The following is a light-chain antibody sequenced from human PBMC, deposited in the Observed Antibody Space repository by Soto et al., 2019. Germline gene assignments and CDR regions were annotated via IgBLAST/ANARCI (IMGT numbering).Light chain of an antibody. CDR2: GAS. V-gene: IGKV1-5*01. CDR1: EDIDTS. J-gene: IGKJ1*01. CDR3: QHYDTFSWT. Sequence: DIQMTQSPSTLSVSLGDRITITCRASEDIDTSVAWFQQRPAKAPKVLIAGASGLMNGVPSTFSGSGSGTEFALTISSVQPDDFATYLCQHYDTFSWTFGQGTKVDIK.